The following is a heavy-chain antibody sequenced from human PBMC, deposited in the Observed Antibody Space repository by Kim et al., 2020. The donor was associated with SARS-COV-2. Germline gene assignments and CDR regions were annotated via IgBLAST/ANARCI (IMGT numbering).Heavy chain of an antibody. J-gene: IGHJ3*02. D-gene: IGHD6-19*01. CDR3: AKGGYSSGWYGAFDI. Sequence: GGSLRLSCAASGFPFSDYAMTWVRQAPGKGLEGVSLISGSGDGEYYTDSVKGRFSISRDNSKNTLFVQMNSLRVEDTALYYCAKGGYSSGWYGAFDIWGQGTMVIVSS. CDR1: GFPFSDYA. V-gene: IGHV3-23*01. CDR2: ISGSGDGE.